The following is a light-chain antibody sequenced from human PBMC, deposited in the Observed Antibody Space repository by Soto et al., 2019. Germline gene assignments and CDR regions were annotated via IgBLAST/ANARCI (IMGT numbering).Light chain of an antibody. CDR3: QQYGASPYT. V-gene: IGKV3-20*01. CDR1: QSVSSSY. Sequence: PGERATLSCRASQSVSSSYLAWYQQKPCQAPRLLIYGASSRATGIPDRFSGSGSGTDFTLTIRRLEPEDFAVYYCQQYGASPYTFGQGTKLETK. J-gene: IGKJ2*01. CDR2: GAS.